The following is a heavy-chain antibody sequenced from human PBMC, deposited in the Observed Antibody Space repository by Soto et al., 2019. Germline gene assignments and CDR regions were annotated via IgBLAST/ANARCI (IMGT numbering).Heavy chain of an antibody. D-gene: IGHD3-3*01. J-gene: IGHJ3*02. CDR3: ARITIFGVVITDAFDI. CDR1: GSTFSSYW. CDR2: IKQDGSEK. Sequence: GGSLRLSCAASGSTFSSYWMSWVRQAPGKGLEWVANIKQDGSEKYYVDSVKGRFTISRDNAKNSLYLQMNSLRAEDTAVYYCARITIFGVVITDAFDIWGQGTMVTVSS. V-gene: IGHV3-7*01.